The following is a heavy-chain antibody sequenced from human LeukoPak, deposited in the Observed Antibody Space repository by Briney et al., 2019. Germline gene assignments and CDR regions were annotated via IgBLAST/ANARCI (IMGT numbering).Heavy chain of an antibody. J-gene: IGHJ4*02. Sequence: GGSLRLSCAASGFTFSSYWMHWVRQAPGKGLVWVSRINSDGSSTTYADSVKGRFTISRDNAKNTLYLQMTSQRAEDTAVYYCARDLPYSSSWYIDYWGQGTLVTVSS. CDR1: GFTFSSYW. CDR3: ARDLPYSSSWYIDY. V-gene: IGHV3-74*01. D-gene: IGHD6-13*01. CDR2: INSDGSST.